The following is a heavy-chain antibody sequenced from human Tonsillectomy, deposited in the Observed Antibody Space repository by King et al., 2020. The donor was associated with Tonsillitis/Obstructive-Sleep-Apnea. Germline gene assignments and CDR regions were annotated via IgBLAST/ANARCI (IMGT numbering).Heavy chain of an antibody. CDR3: TRGNSSGWSDDAFHI. D-gene: IGHD6-19*01. Sequence: QLQESGPGLVKPSGTLSLTCAVSGGSISSSNWWSWVRQPPGKGLEWIGEIYHSGSTNYNPSLKSRVSMSVDKSKNQFALKVNSVTAADTAVYYCTRGNSSGWSDDAFHIWGQGTMVTVSS. V-gene: IGHV4-4*02. CDR1: GGSISSSNW. CDR2: IYHSGST. J-gene: IGHJ3*02.